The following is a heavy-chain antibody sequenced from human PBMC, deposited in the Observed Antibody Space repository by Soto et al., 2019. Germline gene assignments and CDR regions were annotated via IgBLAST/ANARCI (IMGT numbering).Heavy chain of an antibody. V-gene: IGHV3-64D*06. Sequence: GGSLRLSCSASGFTFSSYAMHWVRQAPGKGLEYVSGIRGNGDPPFYADSVKGRFTISRDNSKNTLYLQMSSLGADDTAVYYCVKSRGGNNFDFFDWGQGALVTVSS. CDR3: VKSRGGNNFDFFD. D-gene: IGHD5-12*01. J-gene: IGHJ4*02. CDR2: IRGNGDPP. CDR1: GFTFSSYA.